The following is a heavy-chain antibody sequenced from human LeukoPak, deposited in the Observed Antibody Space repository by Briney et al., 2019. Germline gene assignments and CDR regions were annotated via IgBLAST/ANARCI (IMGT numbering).Heavy chain of an antibody. V-gene: IGHV4-59*01. Sequence: PSETLSLTCTVSGGSISSYYWSWIRQPPGKGLEWIGYIYYSGSTNYNPSLKSRVTISVDTSKNQFSLKLSSVTTADTAVYYCASGVAARSFDYWGQGTLVTVSS. CDR1: GGSISSYY. D-gene: IGHD6-6*01. CDR3: ASGVAARSFDY. CDR2: IYYSGST. J-gene: IGHJ4*02.